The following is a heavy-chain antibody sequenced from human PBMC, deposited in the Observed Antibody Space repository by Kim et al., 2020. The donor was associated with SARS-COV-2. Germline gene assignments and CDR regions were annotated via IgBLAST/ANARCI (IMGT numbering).Heavy chain of an antibody. CDR2: TYYRSKWSN. V-gene: IGHV6-1*01. Sequence: SQTLSLTCAISGDSVSNNRAGWHWISQSPSRGLEWLGRTYYRSKWSNDYAVSVKSRMTFNPDTSKNQFSLQLNSVTPEDTAVYYCARGGAYAFDIWGQGTMVTVSS. CDR3: ARGGAYAFDI. CDR1: GDSVSNNRAG. J-gene: IGHJ3*02. D-gene: IGHD2-15*01.